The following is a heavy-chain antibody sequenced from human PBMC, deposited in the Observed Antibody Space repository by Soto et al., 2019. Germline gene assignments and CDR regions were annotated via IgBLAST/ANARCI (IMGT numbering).Heavy chain of an antibody. V-gene: IGHV4-59*01. CDR2: IYYSGST. D-gene: IGHD3-16*01. CDR1: GGSISSYY. Sequence: PSETLSLTCTVSGGSISSYYWSWIPQPPGKGLEWIGYIYYSGSTNYNPSLKSRVTISVDTSKNQFSLKLSSVTAADTAVYYCARRYGGNFDYWGQGTLVTVSS. J-gene: IGHJ4*02. CDR3: ARRYGGNFDY.